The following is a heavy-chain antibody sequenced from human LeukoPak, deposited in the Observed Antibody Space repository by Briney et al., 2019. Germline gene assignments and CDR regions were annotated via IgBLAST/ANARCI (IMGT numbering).Heavy chain of an antibody. J-gene: IGHJ4*02. V-gene: IGHV3-48*04. Sequence: GGSLRLSCAASGFTFSSYSMNWVRQAPGKGLEWVSYIRTSGTNTDYTGSVKGRFTISRDNAKNSLYLQMNSLRAEDTAVYYCARMNYVSSGWGAPFDYWGQGTLVTISS. CDR3: ARMNYVSSGWGAPFDY. D-gene: IGHD1-7*01. CDR1: GFTFSSYS. CDR2: IRTSGTNT.